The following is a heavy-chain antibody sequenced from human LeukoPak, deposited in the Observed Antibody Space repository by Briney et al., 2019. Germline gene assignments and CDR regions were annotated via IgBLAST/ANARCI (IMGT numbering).Heavy chain of an antibody. CDR1: GGFISRSSYY. CDR3: ARLSTAPDFDS. CDR2: VFHTGST. J-gene: IGHJ4*02. Sequence: SETLSLTCTVSGGFISRSSYYWTWLRQPPGKTLEWTGNVFHTGSTSYRPSLQSRVIVSVDTPKNQFSLKLTSVPAADTAVYYCARLSTAPDFDSWGQGILVTVSS. V-gene: IGHV4-39*01.